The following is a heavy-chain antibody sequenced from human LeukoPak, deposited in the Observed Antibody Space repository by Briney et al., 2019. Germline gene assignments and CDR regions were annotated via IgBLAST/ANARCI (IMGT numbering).Heavy chain of an antibody. CDR3: AKDGYYGSGSYGLDY. V-gene: IGHV3-23*01. J-gene: IGHJ4*02. Sequence: GGSLRLSCAASGFTFSIYAMSWVRQAPGKGLEWVSAISGSGGSTYYADSVKGRFTISRDNSKNTLYLQMNSLRAEDTAVYYCAKDGYYGSGSYGLDYWGQGTLVTVSS. D-gene: IGHD3-10*01. CDR1: GFTFSIYA. CDR2: ISGSGGST.